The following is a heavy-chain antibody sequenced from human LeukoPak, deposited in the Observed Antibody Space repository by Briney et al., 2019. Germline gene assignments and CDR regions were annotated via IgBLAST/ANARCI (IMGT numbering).Heavy chain of an antibody. CDR2: INPNSGGT. Sequence: ASVKVSCKASGYTFTGYYMHWVRQAPGQGLEWMGWINPNSGGTNYAQKFQGRVTMTRDTSISTAYMELSRLRSDDTAVYYCARCSGGSCLKPLFDYWGQGTLVTVSS. D-gene: IGHD2-15*01. CDR3: ARCSGGSCLKPLFDY. V-gene: IGHV1-2*02. CDR1: GYTFTGYY. J-gene: IGHJ4*02.